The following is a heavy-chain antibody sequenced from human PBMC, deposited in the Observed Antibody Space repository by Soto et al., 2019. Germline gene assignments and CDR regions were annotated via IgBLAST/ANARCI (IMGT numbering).Heavy chain of an antibody. J-gene: IGHJ6*02. CDR1: GYTFTSYG. CDR3: ARDSLGASGWYWGYGMDV. Sequence: ASVKVSCKASGYTFTSYGISWVRQAPGQGLEWMGWISAYNGNTNYAQKLQGRVTMTTDTSTSTAYLELRSLRSDDTAVYYCARDSLGASGWYWGYGMDVWGQGTTVTVSS. D-gene: IGHD6-19*01. V-gene: IGHV1-18*01. CDR2: ISAYNGNT.